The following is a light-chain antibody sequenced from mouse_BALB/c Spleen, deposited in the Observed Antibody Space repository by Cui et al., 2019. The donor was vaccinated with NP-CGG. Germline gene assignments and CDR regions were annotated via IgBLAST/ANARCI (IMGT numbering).Light chain of an antibody. CDR3: ALWYSNHWV. Sequence: QSVVIQEAAPTTSPGETVTLTCRSSTGAVTSSNYANWVQEKPDHLFTGLIGGTNNRAPGVPARFSGSLIGAKAALTITGAQTEDEAIYFCALWYSNHWVFGGGTKLTVL. J-gene: IGLJ1*01. V-gene: IGLV1*01. CDR1: TGAVTSSNY. CDR2: GTN.